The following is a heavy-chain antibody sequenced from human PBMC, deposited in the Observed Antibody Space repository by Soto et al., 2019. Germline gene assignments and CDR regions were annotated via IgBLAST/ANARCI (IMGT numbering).Heavy chain of an antibody. CDR3: AKDRIQLWLPLYLHYYGMDV. D-gene: IGHD5-18*01. CDR2: ISYDESNK. V-gene: IGHV3-30*18. Sequence: GGSLRLSCAASGFIFSNYGMHWVRQAPGKGLEWVALISYDESNKYYADSVKGRFIISRDNSKNTLYLQMNSLRGEDTAVYYCAKDRIQLWLPLYLHYYGMDVWGQGTTVTVSS. CDR1: GFIFSNYG. J-gene: IGHJ6*02.